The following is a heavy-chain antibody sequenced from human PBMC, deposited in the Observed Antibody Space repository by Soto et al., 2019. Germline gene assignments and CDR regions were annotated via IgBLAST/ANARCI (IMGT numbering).Heavy chain of an antibody. Sequence: GGSLRLSCTASGITFSSYGMHWVRQAPGKGLEWVAVISYDGINKYYADSVKGRFTVSRDNSKNAAFLQMNSLRDEDTALYYCARDFSRGGSGYYPFDSWGQGTLVTV. D-gene: IGHD3-22*01. CDR1: GITFSSYG. V-gene: IGHV3-30*03. J-gene: IGHJ4*02. CDR2: ISYDGINK. CDR3: ARDFSRGGSGYYPFDS.